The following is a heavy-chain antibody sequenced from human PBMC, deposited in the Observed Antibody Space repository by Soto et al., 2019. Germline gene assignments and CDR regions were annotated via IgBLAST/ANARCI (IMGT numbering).Heavy chain of an antibody. D-gene: IGHD2-21*01. V-gene: IGHV4-30-2*06. CDR1: GGSVSSVGYS. Sequence: LSLTCGVSGGSVSSVGYSWSWIRQSPGKGLEWIGHIYHSGNTYYNPSLGSRVTISMDRSNNQFSLQVHSVTAADTAVYYCATATLAYNWLDPWGLGTLVTVSS. CDR3: ATATLAYNWLDP. J-gene: IGHJ5*02. CDR2: IYHSGNT.